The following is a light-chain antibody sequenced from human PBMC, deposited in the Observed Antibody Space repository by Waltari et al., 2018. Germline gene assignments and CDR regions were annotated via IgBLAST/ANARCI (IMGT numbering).Light chain of an antibody. J-gene: IGKJ1*01. V-gene: IGKV1-5*03. CDR1: QSIGNW. CDR3: QQYSSYVT. Sequence: IQMTQSPSTLSAFVGDRVTITCRASQSIGNWLAWYQQKPGKAPKLLIYKTSTLESGVPSTFSGSGSGTEFTLTISSLQPEDFATYYCQQYSSYVTFGQGTEVEVK. CDR2: KTS.